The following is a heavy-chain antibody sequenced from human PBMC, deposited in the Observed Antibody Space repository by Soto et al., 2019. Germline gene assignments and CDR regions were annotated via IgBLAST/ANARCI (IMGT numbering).Heavy chain of an antibody. D-gene: IGHD6-6*01. CDR3: ARHPPVGAARLFWFDP. CDR1: GYSFTSYW. Sequence: GESLKISCKGSGYSFTSYWIGWVRQMPGKGLEWMGIIYPGDSDTRYSPSFQGQVTISADKSISTAYLQWSSLKASDTAMYYCARHPPVGAARLFWFDPWGQGTLVTVSS. J-gene: IGHJ5*02. V-gene: IGHV5-51*01. CDR2: IYPGDSDT.